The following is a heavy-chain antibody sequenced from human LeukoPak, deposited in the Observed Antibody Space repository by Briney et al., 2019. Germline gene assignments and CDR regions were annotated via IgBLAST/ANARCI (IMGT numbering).Heavy chain of an antibody. CDR1: GFTFSSYW. J-gene: IGHJ5*02. CDR3: ARDYAHSSSWYYNWFDP. CDR2: IWYDGSNK. V-gene: IGHV3-33*08. D-gene: IGHD6-13*01. Sequence: GGSLRLSCADSGFTFSSYWMHWVRQAPGKGLEWVAVIWYDGSNKYYADSVKGRFTISRDNSKNTLYLQMNSLRAEDTAVYYCARDYAHSSSWYYNWFDPWGQGTLVTVSS.